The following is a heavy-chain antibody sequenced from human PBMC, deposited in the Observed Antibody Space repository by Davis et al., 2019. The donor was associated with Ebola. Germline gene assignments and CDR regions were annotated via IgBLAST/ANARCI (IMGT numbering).Heavy chain of an antibody. J-gene: IGHJ3*02. V-gene: IGHV4-34*01. CDR2: INHSGST. D-gene: IGHD1-14*01. Sequence: PSETLSLTCAVYGGSFSGYYWSWIRQPPGKGLEWIGEINHSGSTNYNPSFKSRVTISVDTSKNQFSLKLSSVTAADTAVYYCARAPTELHDAFDIWGQGTMVTVSS. CDR1: GGSFSGYY. CDR3: ARAPTELHDAFDI.